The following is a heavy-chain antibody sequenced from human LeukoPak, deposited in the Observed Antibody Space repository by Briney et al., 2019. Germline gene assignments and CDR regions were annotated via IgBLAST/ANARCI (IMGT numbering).Heavy chain of an antibody. V-gene: IGHV4-59*01. CDR3: ARAHSFSGFSEADF. D-gene: IGHD5-12*01. CDR2: IYYSGST. J-gene: IGHJ4*02. Sequence: SETLSLTCTVSGGSFRSYYWTWIRQPPGKGLEWIAYIYYSGSTNYNPSLKRRATILLDTSQNQFSLKLSSVTAADTAVYYCARAHSFSGFSEADFWGQGTLVTVSS. CDR1: GGSFRSYY.